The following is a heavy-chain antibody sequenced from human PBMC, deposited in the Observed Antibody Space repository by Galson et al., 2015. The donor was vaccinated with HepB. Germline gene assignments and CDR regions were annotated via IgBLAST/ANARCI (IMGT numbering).Heavy chain of an antibody. J-gene: IGHJ4*02. CDR3: ARDASEWSRDY. CDR1: GFTFSPFG. D-gene: IGHD3-3*01. CDR2: IGRDLNYI. V-gene: IGHV3-21*03. Sequence: SLRFSCAASGFTFSPFGMTWVRQAPGKGLEWVSVIGRDLNYIHYADSVKGRFITSRDNAKNTVYLQMNSLRVEDSGVYYCARDASEWSRDYWGQGTLVTVSS.